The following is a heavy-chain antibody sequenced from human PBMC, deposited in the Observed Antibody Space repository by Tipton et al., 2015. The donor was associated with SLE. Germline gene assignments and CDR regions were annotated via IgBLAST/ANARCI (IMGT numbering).Heavy chain of an antibody. D-gene: IGHD2-2*01. CDR3: ARDSYCSSTTCHKGFDY. CDR1: GFTFSTYA. V-gene: IGHV3-30*04. CDR2: ISYDGSNK. J-gene: IGHJ4*02. Sequence: SLRLSCAASGFTFSTYAMHWVRQAPGKGLEWVAVISYDGSNKSYADSVKGRFTISRDNSKNTLYLQMNSLRPKDTAVYYCARDSYCSSTTCHKGFDYWGQRTPVTVSS.